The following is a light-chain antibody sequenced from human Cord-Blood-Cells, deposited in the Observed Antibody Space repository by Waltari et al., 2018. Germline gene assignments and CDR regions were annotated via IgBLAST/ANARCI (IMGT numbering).Light chain of an antibody. J-gene: IGLJ3*02. CDR2: EGS. CDR1: SSDVGSYNL. Sequence: QSALTQPASVSGSPGQSITISCTGTSSDVGSYNLVSWYQQHPGKAPKLMIYEGSKRPSGVSNRFSGSKSGNTASLTSSGLQAEDEADYYCCSYAGSSNWVFGGGTKLTGL. V-gene: IGLV2-23*01. CDR3: CSYAGSSNWV.